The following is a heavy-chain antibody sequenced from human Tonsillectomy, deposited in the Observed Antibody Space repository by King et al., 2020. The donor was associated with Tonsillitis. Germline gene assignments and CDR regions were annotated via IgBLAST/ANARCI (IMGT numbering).Heavy chain of an antibody. CDR3: ATHDYGGD. CDR1: GIIVRSNY. V-gene: IGHV3-66*01. CDR2: IETDGPI. D-gene: IGHD4-23*01. J-gene: IGHJ4*02. Sequence: VQLVESGGDLVRPGGSLRLSCAVSGIIVRSNYMSWARQAPGKGLEWVSVIETDGPIYYAESVRGRFTISRDISQNMVFLQMNSLRAEDTALYYCATHDYGGDWGQGTLVTVSS.